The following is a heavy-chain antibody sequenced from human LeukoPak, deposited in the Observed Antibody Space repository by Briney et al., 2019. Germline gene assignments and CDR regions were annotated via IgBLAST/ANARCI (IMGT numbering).Heavy chain of an antibody. CDR2: IKQDGSEK. J-gene: IGHJ3*02. D-gene: IGHD2-2*01. CDR1: GFTFSSYW. CDR3: ARDPLVVPVGDAFDI. Sequence: GGSLRLSCAASGFTFSSYWMSWVRQAPGKGLEWVANIKQDGSEKYYVDSVKGRFAISRDNAKNSLYLQMNSLRAEDTAVYYCARDPLVVPVGDAFDIWGQGTMVTISS. V-gene: IGHV3-7*01.